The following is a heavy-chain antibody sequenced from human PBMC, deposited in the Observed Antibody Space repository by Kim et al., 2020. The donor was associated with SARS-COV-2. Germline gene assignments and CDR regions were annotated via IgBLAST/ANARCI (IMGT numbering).Heavy chain of an antibody. CDR2: IYYSGST. D-gene: IGHD5-18*01. J-gene: IGHJ4*02. CDR3: ARQVATPYSYGYGADDY. Sequence: SETLSLTCTVSGGSISSSSYYWGWIRQPPGKGLEWIGSIYYSGSTYYNPSLKSRVTISVDTSKNQISLKLSSVTAADTAVYYCARQVATPYSYGYGADDYWGQGTLVTVSS. V-gene: IGHV4-39*01. CDR1: GGSISSSSYY.